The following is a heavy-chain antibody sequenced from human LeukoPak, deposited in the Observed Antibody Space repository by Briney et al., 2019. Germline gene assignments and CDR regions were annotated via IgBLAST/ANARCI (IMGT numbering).Heavy chain of an antibody. CDR1: GFTFDTCA. V-gene: IGHV3-23*01. CDR3: AKDRGRYYDSSGYYWGYYFDS. D-gene: IGHD3-22*01. CDR2: ISGSGGST. Sequence: GGSLRLSCAASGFTFDTCAVNWVRQAPGKGLEWVSTISGSGGSTYYADSVKGRFTISRDNSKNTLYLQMSSLRAEDTAVYYCAKDRGRYYDSSGYYWGYYFDSWGQGILVTVST. J-gene: IGHJ4*02.